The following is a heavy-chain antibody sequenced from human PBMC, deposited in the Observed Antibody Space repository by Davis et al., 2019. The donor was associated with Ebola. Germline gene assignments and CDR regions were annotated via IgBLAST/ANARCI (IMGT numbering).Heavy chain of an antibody. D-gene: IGHD3-3*01. CDR1: GFTFDDYA. CDR3: ANFGYDFWRTTYYYYGMDV. V-gene: IGHV3-43*02. J-gene: IGHJ6*02. Sequence: GESLKISCAASGFTFDDYAMPWVRQAPGKGLEWVSLINGDGGSTYYADSVKGRFTISRDNSKNSLYLQMNSLRTEDTALYYCANFGYDFWRTTYYYYGMDVWGQGTTVTVSS. CDR2: INGDGGST.